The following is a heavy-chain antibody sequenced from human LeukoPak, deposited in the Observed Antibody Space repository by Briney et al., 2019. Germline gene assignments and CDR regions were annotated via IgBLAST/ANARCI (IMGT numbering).Heavy chain of an antibody. V-gene: IGHV3-21*01. CDR2: ISSSSSYI. CDR1: GFTFSSYS. CDR3: AQGHYHMDV. Sequence: GGSLRLSCAASGFTFSSYSMNWVRQAPGKGLEWVSSISSSSSYIYYADSVKGRFTLSRDNVENSLYLQMNTLRVDDTAVYYCAQGHYHMDVGGHGTTVTVSS. J-gene: IGHJ6*02.